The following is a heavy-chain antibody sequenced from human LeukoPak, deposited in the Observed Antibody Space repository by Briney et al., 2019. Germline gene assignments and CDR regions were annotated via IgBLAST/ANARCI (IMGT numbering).Heavy chain of an antibody. CDR2: ISGSGGST. CDR3: AKVGGRDTYYYDSSGYYLFDY. D-gene: IGHD3-22*01. V-gene: IGHV3-23*01. CDR1: GFTFSSYA. Sequence: GGSLRLSCAAPGFTFSSYAMSWVRQAPGKGLEWVSAISGSGGSTYYADSVKGRFTISRDNSKNTLYLQMNSLRAEDTAVYYCAKVGGRDTYYYDSSGYYLFDYWGQGTLVTVSS. J-gene: IGHJ4*02.